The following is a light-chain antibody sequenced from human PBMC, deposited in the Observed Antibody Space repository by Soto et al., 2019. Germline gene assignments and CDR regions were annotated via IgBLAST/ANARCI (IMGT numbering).Light chain of an antibody. CDR2: AAS. Sequence: EIVLTQSPGTLSLSPGERATLSCRASQTLSTNSLAWYQQRPGQTPRLLIYAASTRDTDLPDRFNGSGSGTGFALTISRLEPEDCALYYCQQYDASPLTFGPGTTVDVK. V-gene: IGKV3-20*01. CDR3: QQYDASPLT. CDR1: QTLSTNS. J-gene: IGKJ3*01.